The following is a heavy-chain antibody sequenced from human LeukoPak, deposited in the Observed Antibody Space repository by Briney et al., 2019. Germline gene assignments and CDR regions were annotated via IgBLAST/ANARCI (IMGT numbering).Heavy chain of an antibody. CDR2: ISAYNGNT. V-gene: IGHV1-18*01. CDR3: ARVVPAAENHYYYYYMDV. J-gene: IGHJ6*03. Sequence: LWASVKVSCKASGYTFTSYGISWVRQAPGQGLEWMGWISAYNGNTNYAQKFQGRVTMTRNTSISTAYMELSSLRSEDTAVYYCARVVPAAENHYYYYYMDVWGKGTTVTISS. CDR1: GYTFTSYG. D-gene: IGHD2-2*01.